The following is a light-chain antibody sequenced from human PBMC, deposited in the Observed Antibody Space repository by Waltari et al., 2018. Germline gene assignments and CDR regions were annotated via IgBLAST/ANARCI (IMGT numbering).Light chain of an antibody. CDR2: GKT. CDR1: RLRSYY. CDR3: NSRDSSGNHYV. J-gene: IGLJ1*01. V-gene: IGLV3-19*01. Sequence: SSELTQDPAVSVALGQTVRITCKGDRLRSYYASWYQQKPGQAPVLFIYGKTNRPPGIPYRFSGSSSGNTASLTITGAQAEDEADYYCNSRDSSGNHYVFGTGTKVTVL.